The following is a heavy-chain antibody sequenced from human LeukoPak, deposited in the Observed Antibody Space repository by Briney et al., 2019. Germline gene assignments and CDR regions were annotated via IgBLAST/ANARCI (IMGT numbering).Heavy chain of an antibody. D-gene: IGHD6-19*01. V-gene: IGHV3-7*03. CDR3: AREMYSSGWLNAFDI. CDR2: IKGDGSDK. Sequence: PGGSLRLSCAASGFTFSSSWMTWVRQAPGKGLEWLANIKGDGSDKNYVDSVKGRFTISRDNAKNSLYLQMNSLRAEDTALYYCAREMYSSGWLNAFDIWGQGTLVTVSS. CDR1: GFTFSSSW. J-gene: IGHJ3*02.